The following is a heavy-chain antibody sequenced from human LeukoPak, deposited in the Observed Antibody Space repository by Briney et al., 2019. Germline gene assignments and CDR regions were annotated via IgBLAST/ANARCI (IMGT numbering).Heavy chain of an antibody. Sequence: SVKVSCKASGGTFSSYAISWVRQAPGQGLEWMGRIIPIIGIANYAQKFQGRVTITADKSTSTAYMEMSSLRSEDTAVYYCARGEAMVTGLFDYWGQGTLVTVSS. CDR3: ARGEAMVTGLFDY. CDR1: GGTFSSYA. CDR2: IIPIIGIA. J-gene: IGHJ4*02. V-gene: IGHV1-69*04. D-gene: IGHD5-18*01.